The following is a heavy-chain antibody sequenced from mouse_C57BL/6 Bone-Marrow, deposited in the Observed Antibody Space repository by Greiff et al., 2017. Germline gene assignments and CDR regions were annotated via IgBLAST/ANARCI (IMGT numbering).Heavy chain of an antibody. J-gene: IGHJ3*01. CDR2: INPYNGGT. D-gene: IGHD2-3*01. CDR1: GYTFTDYY. CDR3: ARGVLSWFAY. Sequence: VQLQQSGPVLVKPGASVKMSCKASGYTFTDYYMNWVKQSHGKSLEWIGVINPYNGGTSYNQKFKGKATLTVDKSSSTAYMELNSLTSEDSAVYYCARGVLSWFAYWGQGTLVTVSA. V-gene: IGHV1-19*01.